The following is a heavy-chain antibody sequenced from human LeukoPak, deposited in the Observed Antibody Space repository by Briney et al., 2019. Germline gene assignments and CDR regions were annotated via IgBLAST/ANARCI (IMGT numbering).Heavy chain of an antibody. D-gene: IGHD2-21*02. CDR2: IKQDGSEK. CDR1: GFTFSSYW. J-gene: IGHJ3*02. V-gene: IGHV3-7*01. Sequence: PGGSLRLSCAASGFTFSSYWMSWVRQAPGKGLEWVANIKQDGSEKYYVDSVKGRFTISRDNAKNSLYLQMNSLRAEDTAVYYCARVAHIVVVTAIPAIAFDIWGQGTMVTVSS. CDR3: ARVAHIVVVTAIPAIAFDI.